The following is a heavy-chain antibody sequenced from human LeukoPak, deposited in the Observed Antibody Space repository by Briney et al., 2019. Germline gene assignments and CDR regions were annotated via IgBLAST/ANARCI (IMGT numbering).Heavy chain of an antibody. CDR1: GGSISSYY. V-gene: IGHV4-4*07. D-gene: IGHD3-3*01. CDR2: IYTSGST. J-gene: IGHJ4*02. Sequence: SETLSLTYTVSGGSISSYYWSWIRQPAGKGLEWIGRIYTSGSTNYNPSLKRRVTMSVDTSKNQFSLKLSSVTAADTAVYYCARDRYDFWSGYWFDYWGQGTLVTVSS. CDR3: ARDRYDFWSGYWFDY.